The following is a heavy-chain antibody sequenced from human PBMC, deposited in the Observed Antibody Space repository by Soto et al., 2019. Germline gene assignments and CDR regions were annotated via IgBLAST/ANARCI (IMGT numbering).Heavy chain of an antibody. D-gene: IGHD4-17*01. Sequence: GGLVKVSCKASGYTFTSYGISWARQAPGQGLEWMGWISAYNGNTNYAQKIQGRVTMTTDTSTSTASMELRSLRSDDTAVYYCARRSAVTKRQEGLRDQDPYYYYGMDVWGQGTTVTVSS. CDR2: ISAYNGNT. J-gene: IGHJ6*02. CDR3: ARRSAVTKRQEGLRDQDPYYYYGMDV. V-gene: IGHV1-18*04. CDR1: GYTFTSYG.